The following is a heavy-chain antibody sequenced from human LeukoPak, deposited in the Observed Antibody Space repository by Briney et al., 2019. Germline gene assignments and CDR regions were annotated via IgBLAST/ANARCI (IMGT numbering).Heavy chain of an antibody. J-gene: IGHJ5*02. CDR1: GGSISSGGYY. V-gene: IGHV4-30-2*01. CDR3: ARSEGPFGWFDP. D-gene: IGHD3-16*01. Sequence: SETLSLTCTVSGGSISSGGYYWSWIRQPPGKGLEWIGYIYHSGSTYYNPSLKNRVTISVDRSKNQFSLKLSSVTAADTAVYYCARSEGPFGWFDPWGQGTLVTVSS. CDR2: IYHSGST.